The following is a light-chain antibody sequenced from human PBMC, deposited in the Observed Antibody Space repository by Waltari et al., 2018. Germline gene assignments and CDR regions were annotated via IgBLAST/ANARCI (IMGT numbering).Light chain of an antibody. V-gene: IGLV3-21*02. CDR2: DDI. CDR1: NIGGNS. Sequence: SFVLTQPPSVSVAPGQTASITCGGNNIGGNSVHWYQQKPGQAPILVVDDDIDRPSGVPERLSGSNSGITATLTISSVEAGDEADYYCQVWDTTTDQVIFGGGTRLTVL. CDR3: QVWDTTTDQVI. J-gene: IGLJ2*01.